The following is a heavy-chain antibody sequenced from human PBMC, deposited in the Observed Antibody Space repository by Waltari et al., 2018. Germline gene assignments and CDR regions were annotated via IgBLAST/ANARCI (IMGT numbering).Heavy chain of an antibody. V-gene: IGHV1-46*01. CDR1: GYTFTSYY. CDR3: AKGTSLYLPLTW. J-gene: IGHJ4*02. Sequence: QVQLVQSGAEVKKPGASVKVSCKASGYTFTSYYMHWVRPAPAQGLEWMGIINPSGGSTSYAQKFQGRVTMTRDTSTSTVYMELSSLRSEDTAVYYCAKGTSLYLPLTWWGQGTLVTVSS. D-gene: IGHD3-9*01. CDR2: INPSGGST.